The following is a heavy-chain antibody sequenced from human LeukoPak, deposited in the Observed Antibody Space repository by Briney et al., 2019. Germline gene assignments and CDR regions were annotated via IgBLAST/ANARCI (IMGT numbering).Heavy chain of an antibody. J-gene: IGHJ4*02. CDR1: GGSISSYY. D-gene: IGHD3-3*01. Sequence: PSETLSLTCTVSGGSISSYYWSWIRQPPGKGLEWIGYIYYSGSTNYNPSLKSRVTISVDTSKNQFSLKLSSVTAADTAVYYCARSKDFWSGCYLDYWGQGTLVTVSS. CDR3: ARSKDFWSGCYLDY. V-gene: IGHV4-59*01. CDR2: IYYSGST.